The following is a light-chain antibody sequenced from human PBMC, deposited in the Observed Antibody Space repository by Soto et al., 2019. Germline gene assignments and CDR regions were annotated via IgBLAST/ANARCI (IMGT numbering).Light chain of an antibody. CDR2: GVS. Sequence: ELVLTQSPVALSLSSGEIATLSCRASQSVSSTLLTWYQQKPGQAPRLLIYGVSSRATGIPDRFSGSGSGTDFTLTISRVEPEDFAVYFCQHYGYSSWTFGQGSRVEIK. J-gene: IGKJ1*01. CDR3: QHYGYSSWT. V-gene: IGKV3-20*01. CDR1: QSVSSTL.